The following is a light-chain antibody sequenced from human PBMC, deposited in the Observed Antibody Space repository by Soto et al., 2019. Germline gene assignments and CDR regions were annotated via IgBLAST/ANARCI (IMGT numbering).Light chain of an antibody. CDR3: SSYTSXRGV. V-gene: IGLV2-14*01. J-gene: IGLJ1*01. Sequence: QSSLTQPASVSGSPGQSITISCNGTSSDVCGYNFVSSYQQHPGKSPKLMIYEVTNRPSGVSDRFSGSKSGNTASLTISGLQAEDEADYYCSSYTSXRGVVGTGTKVXV. CDR2: EVT. CDR1: SSDVCGYNF.